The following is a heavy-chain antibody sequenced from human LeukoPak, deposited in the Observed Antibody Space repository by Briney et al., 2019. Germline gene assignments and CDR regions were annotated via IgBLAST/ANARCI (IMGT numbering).Heavy chain of an antibody. D-gene: IGHD1-26*01. CDR2: IYYSGNT. Sequence: SETLSLTCTVSGGSINSYYWSWTRQPPGRGLEYIGHIYYSGNTDYNPSLKSRVTISVDTSKNQFSLNLNSLTAADTAVYYCASGSYHSPPDYWGQGTLVTVSS. V-gene: IGHV4-59*01. J-gene: IGHJ4*02. CDR3: ASGSYHSPPDY. CDR1: GGSINSYY.